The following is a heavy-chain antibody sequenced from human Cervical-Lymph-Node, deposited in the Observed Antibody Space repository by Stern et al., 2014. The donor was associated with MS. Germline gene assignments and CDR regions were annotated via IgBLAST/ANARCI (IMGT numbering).Heavy chain of an antibody. D-gene: IGHD4-23*01. V-gene: IGHV3-21*01. CDR3: ARGRGGNYRYYFDY. CDR2: ISSGGSYI. Sequence: EVQLVESGGGLVKPGGSLRLSCAASGFTFSSYSMNLVRQAPGKGLELVASISSGGSYIYYADSLKGRFTISRDNAKNSLYLQMNSLRAEDTAVYYCARGRGGNYRYYFDYWGQGTLVTVSS. J-gene: IGHJ4*02. CDR1: GFTFSSYS.